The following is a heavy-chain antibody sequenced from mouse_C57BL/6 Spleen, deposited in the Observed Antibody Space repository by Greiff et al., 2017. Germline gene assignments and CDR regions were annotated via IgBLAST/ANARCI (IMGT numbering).Heavy chain of an antibody. CDR1: GYSITSGYY. J-gene: IGHJ4*01. D-gene: IGHD2-2*01. CDR3: AREEGYGAMDY. CDR2: ISYDGSN. V-gene: IGHV3-6*01. Sequence: ESGPGLVKPSQSLSLTCSVTGYSITSGYYWNWIRQFPGNKLEWMGYISYDGSNNYNPSLKNRISITRDTSTNQFFLKLNSVTTEDTATYYCAREEGYGAMDYWGQGTSVTVSS.